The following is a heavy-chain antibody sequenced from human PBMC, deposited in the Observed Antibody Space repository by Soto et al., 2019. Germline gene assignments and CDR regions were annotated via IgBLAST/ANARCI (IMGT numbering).Heavy chain of an antibody. Sequence: SETLSLTCTVSGGSISSSSYYWGWIRQPPGKGLEWIGSIYYSGSTYYNPSLKSRVTISVDTSKNQFSLKLSSVTAADTAVYYCARLIYSSGWTRYYYYYGMDVWGQGTTVTVS. D-gene: IGHD6-19*01. J-gene: IGHJ6*02. CDR2: IYYSGST. CDR1: GGSISSSSYY. CDR3: ARLIYSSGWTRYYYYYGMDV. V-gene: IGHV4-39*01.